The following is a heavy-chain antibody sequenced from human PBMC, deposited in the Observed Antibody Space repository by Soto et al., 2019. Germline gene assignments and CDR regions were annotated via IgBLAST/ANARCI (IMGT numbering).Heavy chain of an antibody. J-gene: IGHJ6*02. V-gene: IGHV4-34*01. CDR1: NGSFSGYY. D-gene: IGHD6-13*01. CDR2: INHSGST. CDR3: ARATIDSSYGMDV. Sequence: ETLSLTCAVSNGSFSGYYWSWVRQAPGKGLEWIGEINHSGSTNYNPSLKSRVTISVDTSKNQFSLKLSSVTAVDTAVYYCARATIDSSYGMDVWGQGTTVTVSS.